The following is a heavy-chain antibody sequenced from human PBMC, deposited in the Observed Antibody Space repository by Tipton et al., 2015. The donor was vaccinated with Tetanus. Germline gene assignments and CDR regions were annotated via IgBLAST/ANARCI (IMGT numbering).Heavy chain of an antibody. CDR1: GDSITSDNW. D-gene: IGHD3-3*01. Sequence: TLSLTCTVSGDSITSDNWWSWVRQSPGRGLEWIGEIYHSGATNYNSALKSRVAISISKSMNQLYLQLNSVTAADTAFYYCATRVHGPAAYWGQGILVTVSS. CDR2: IYHSGAT. CDR3: ATRVHGPAAY. J-gene: IGHJ4*02. V-gene: IGHV4-4*02.